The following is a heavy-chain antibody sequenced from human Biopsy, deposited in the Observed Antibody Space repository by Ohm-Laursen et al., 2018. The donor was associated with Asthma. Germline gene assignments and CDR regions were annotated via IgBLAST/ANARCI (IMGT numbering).Heavy chain of an antibody. CDR1: GGSVSTGSYY. J-gene: IGHJ6*02. D-gene: IGHD3-10*01. V-gene: IGHV4-61*01. Sequence: SDTLSLTCTVSGGSVSTGSYYWSWIRQPPGKGLEWLGYIYYTGRGNYNPSLKSRVTISVDTSKNQFSLRLNSVTAADTAVYCCARGPNYHGSGRAPIGMDVWGQGTTVTVSS. CDR3: ARGPNYHGSGRAPIGMDV. CDR2: IYYTGRG.